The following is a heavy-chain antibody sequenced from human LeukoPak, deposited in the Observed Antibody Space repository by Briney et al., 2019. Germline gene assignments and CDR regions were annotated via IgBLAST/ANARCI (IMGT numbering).Heavy chain of an antibody. D-gene: IGHD3-3*01. CDR2: CSGSGGST. V-gene: IGHV3-23*01. CDR3: AKSRGFLEWLLFDY. Sequence: GGSLRLSCAASGFTFSSYAMSWVRQAPGKGLEWVSACSGSGGSTYYAVSVKGRFTISRDNSKNTLYLQMNSLRAEDTAVYCCAKSRGFLEWLLFDYWGQGTLVTVSS. J-gene: IGHJ4*02. CDR1: GFTFSSYA.